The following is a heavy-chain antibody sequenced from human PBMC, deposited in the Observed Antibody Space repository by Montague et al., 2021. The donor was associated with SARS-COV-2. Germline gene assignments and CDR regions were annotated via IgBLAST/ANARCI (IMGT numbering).Heavy chain of an antibody. Sequence: FLRLSCAASGFTFSSYWMHWVRQAPGKGLVWVSRINSDGSSTSYADSVKGRFTISRDNAKNTLYLQMNGLRAEDTAVYYCARSGQQLVHPLATLYYYYGMDVWGQGTTVTVSS. J-gene: IGHJ6*02. D-gene: IGHD6-13*01. CDR3: ARSGQQLVHPLATLYYYYGMDV. CDR1: GFTFSSYW. V-gene: IGHV3-74*01. CDR2: INSDGSST.